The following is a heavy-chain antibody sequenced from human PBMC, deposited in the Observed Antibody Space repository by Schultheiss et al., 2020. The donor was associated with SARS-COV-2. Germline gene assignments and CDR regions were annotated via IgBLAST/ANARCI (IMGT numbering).Heavy chain of an antibody. D-gene: IGHD2-2*02. Sequence: SQTLSLTCAVYGGSFSGYYWSWIRQPPGKGLEWIGSIYHSGSTYYNPSLKSRVTISVDTSKNQFSLKLSSVTAADTAVYYCARAIVVPAAIEYYFDYWGQGTLVTVSS. V-gene: IGHV4-34*01. J-gene: IGHJ4*02. CDR2: IYHSGST. CDR3: ARAIVVPAAIEYYFDY. CDR1: GGSFSGYY.